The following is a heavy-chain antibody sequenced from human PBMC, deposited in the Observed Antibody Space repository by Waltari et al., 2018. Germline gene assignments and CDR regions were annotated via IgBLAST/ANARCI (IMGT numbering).Heavy chain of an antibody. V-gene: IGHV4-39*01. Sequence: QLQLQESGPGLVMPSETLSLTCGVSGGSITTNRHYWAWIRQAPGQGLEWVGTLSYTGATYNSPSLTSRVTMSRDTSKNQLSLKLGSVTAADTAVYYCATYIGASIGTAAFDVWGRGTMVIVSS. CDR3: ATYIGASIGTAAFDV. CDR1: GGSITTNRHY. J-gene: IGHJ3*01. D-gene: IGHD5-12*01. CDR2: LSYTGAT.